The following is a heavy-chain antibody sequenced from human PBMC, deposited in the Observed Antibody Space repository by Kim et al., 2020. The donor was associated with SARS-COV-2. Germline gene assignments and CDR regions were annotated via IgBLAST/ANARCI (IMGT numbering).Heavy chain of an antibody. Sequence: SETLSLTCTVSGGSISSYYWSWIRQPPGKGLEWIGYIYYSGSADYNPSLKSRATISVDTSRNQFSLRLSSVTAADTAVYYCARSPRYYLSARDWGQGTLVTVSS. CDR1: GGSISSYY. CDR2: IYYSGSA. D-gene: IGHD1-26*01. V-gene: IGHV4-59*01. J-gene: IGHJ4*02. CDR3: ARSPRYYLSARD.